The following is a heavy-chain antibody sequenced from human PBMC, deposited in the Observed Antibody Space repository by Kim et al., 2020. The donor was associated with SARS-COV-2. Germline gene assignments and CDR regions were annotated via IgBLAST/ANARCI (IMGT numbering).Heavy chain of an antibody. CDR1: GYTFTGYY. CDR2: INPNSGGT. D-gene: IGHD1-1*01. J-gene: IGHJ4*02. CDR3: ARDLPHMRYNWNDTADGRHENDY. V-gene: IGHV1-2*02. Sequence: ASVKVSCKASGYTFTGYYMHWVRQAPGQGLEWMGWINPNSGGTNYAQKFQGRVTMTRDTSISTAYMELSRLRSDDTAVYYCARDLPHMRYNWNDTADGRHENDYWGQGTLVTVSS.